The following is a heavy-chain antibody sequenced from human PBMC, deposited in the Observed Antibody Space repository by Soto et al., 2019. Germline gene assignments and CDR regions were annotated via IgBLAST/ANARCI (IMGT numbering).Heavy chain of an antibody. CDR2: INAGNGNT. Sequence: ASVKVSCKASGYTFTSYAMHWVRQAPGQRLEWMGWINAGNGNTKYSQKFQGRVTITRDTSASTAYMELSSLRSEDTAVYYCARRIVMVTDLDSWGQGTLVTAPQ. CDR1: GYTFTSYA. J-gene: IGHJ4*02. CDR3: ARRIVMVTDLDS. V-gene: IGHV1-3*01. D-gene: IGHD2-21*02.